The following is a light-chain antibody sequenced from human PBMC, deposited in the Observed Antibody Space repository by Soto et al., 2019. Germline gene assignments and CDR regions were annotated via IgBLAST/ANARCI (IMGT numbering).Light chain of an antibody. CDR1: QGISKF. CDR3: QKYNSAVDT. J-gene: IGKJ4*01. CDR2: AAS. Sequence: DIQMTRSPSSLSASVGDIATITFRASQGISKFLAWYQQKPGKVPKLLIYAASTLQSGVPSRFSGSGSGTDFTLTISSLQPEDVATYYCQKYNSAVDTFGGGTKVDIK. V-gene: IGKV1-27*01.